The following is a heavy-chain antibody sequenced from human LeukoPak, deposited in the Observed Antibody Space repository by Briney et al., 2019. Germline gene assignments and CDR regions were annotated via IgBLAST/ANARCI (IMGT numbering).Heavy chain of an antibody. V-gene: IGHV4-4*07. CDR1: GGSISSYY. Sequence: SETLSLTCTVSGGSISSYYWSWIRQPAGKGLEWIGRIYTSGTTNYNPSLKSRVTISVDTSKNQFSLKLRSVTAADTAVYYCARHALYGSGSYYYYYYYMDVWGKGTTVTISS. CDR3: ARHALYGSGSYYYYYYYMDV. CDR2: IYTSGTT. D-gene: IGHD3-10*01. J-gene: IGHJ6*03.